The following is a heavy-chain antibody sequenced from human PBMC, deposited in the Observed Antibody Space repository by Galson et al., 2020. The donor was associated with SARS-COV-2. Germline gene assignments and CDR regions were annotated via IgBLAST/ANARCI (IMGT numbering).Heavy chain of an antibody. D-gene: IGHD6-13*01. Sequence: MNWVRQAPGKGLECVSSISGRSNYIFYADSVKGRFTTSRDNAKSSMYLQMDSLRAEDTAVYYCVRDPSRAAADQGAVDYWGPGTMVTVSP. CDR3: VRDPSRAAADQGAVDY. CDR2: ISGRSNYI. V-gene: IGHV3-21*06. J-gene: IGHJ3*01.